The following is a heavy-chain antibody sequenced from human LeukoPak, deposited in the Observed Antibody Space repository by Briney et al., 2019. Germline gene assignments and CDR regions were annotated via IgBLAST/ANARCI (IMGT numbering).Heavy chain of an antibody. Sequence: GGSLRLSCAASGFTFSSYGMHWVRQAPGKGLEWVAVIWYDGSNKYYADSVKGRFTISRDYSRNTLYLQMNSLRAEDTALYYCARDPPHYSSSWYYFDYWGQGTLATVSS. V-gene: IGHV3-33*08. CDR1: GFTFSSYG. CDR3: ARDPPHYSSSWYYFDY. J-gene: IGHJ4*02. D-gene: IGHD6-13*01. CDR2: IWYDGSNK.